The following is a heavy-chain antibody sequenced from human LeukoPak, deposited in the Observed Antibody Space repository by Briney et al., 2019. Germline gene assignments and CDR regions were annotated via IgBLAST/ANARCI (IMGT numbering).Heavy chain of an antibody. CDR2: IYTGGTI. CDR1: GFTFSSYG. D-gene: IGHD6-19*01. CDR3: ARDAPRHQQWLVI. Sequence: GGSLRLSCAASGFTFSSYGMHWARQAPGKGLEWVSVIYTGGTILYADSVKGRFTISRDSSQSTLYLHMTSLRAEDTAVYYCARDAPRHQQWLVIWGQGTQVTVSS. V-gene: IGHV3-NL1*01. J-gene: IGHJ4*02.